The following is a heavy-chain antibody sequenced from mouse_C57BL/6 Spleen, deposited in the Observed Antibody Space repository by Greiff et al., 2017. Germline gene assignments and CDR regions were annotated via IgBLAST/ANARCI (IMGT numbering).Heavy chain of an antibody. CDR1: GFSFTSYG. Sequence: VQLQESGPGLVAPSQSLSITCTVSGFSFTSYGVSWVRQPPGKGLEWLGVIWGDGSTNYHSALIYRLSISKDNSYSQVFLKLTSLQTDDTATYYCAKWGSSGGFAYWGQGTLVTVSA. D-gene: IGHD3-2*02. J-gene: IGHJ3*01. CDR3: AKWGSSGGFAY. V-gene: IGHV2-3*01. CDR2: IWGDGST.